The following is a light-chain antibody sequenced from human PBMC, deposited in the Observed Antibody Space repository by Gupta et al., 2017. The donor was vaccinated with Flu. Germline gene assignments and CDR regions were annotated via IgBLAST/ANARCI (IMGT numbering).Light chain of an antibody. CDR2: AAY. V-gene: IGKV1-16*01. Sequence: DIQMTKSPSSLSSSSGDKVTITCRASQDIGNRLAWFQQKAGKAPKALIFAAYTLLTGVPARFSGSGSGTDFTLTISSLQPEDFATYYCQHYNSYPITFGQGTRL. CDR1: QDIGNR. J-gene: IGKJ5*01. CDR3: QHYNSYPIT.